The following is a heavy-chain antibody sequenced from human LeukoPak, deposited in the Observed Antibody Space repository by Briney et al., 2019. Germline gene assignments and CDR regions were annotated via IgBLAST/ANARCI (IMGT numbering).Heavy chain of an antibody. V-gene: IGHV1-18*01. CDR2: ISAYNGNT. CDR3: AREGHYYDSSGYYFLGGFDY. Sequence: ASVKVSCKASGYTFIRYGISWVRQAPGQGLEWMGWISAYNGNTNYAQKLQGRVTMTTDTSTSTAYMELRSLTSDDTAVYYCAREGHYYDSSGYYFLGGFDYWGQGILVTVSS. CDR1: GYTFIRYG. J-gene: IGHJ4*02. D-gene: IGHD3-22*01.